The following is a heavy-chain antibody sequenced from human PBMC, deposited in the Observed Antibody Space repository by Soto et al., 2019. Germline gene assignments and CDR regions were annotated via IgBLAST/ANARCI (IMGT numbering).Heavy chain of an antibody. CDR2: IIPIFGTA. D-gene: IGHD2-8*01. J-gene: IGHJ4*02. V-gene: IGHV1-69*12. Sequence: QVQLVQSGAEVKKPGSSVKVSCKASGGTFSSYAISWVRQAPGQGLEWMGGIIPIFGTANYAQKFQGRGTITADESTSTGYVEVRSLRSEDTAVYYCERDVRGVSARDYFDYWGQGTLVTVSS. CDR3: ERDVRGVSARDYFDY. CDR1: GGTFSSYA.